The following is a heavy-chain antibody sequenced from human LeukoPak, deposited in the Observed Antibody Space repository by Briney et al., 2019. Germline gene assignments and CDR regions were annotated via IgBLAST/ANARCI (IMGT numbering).Heavy chain of an antibody. D-gene: IGHD4-23*01. Sequence: GGSLRLSCAASGFTFSSYAMSWVRQAPGKGLEWFSAISGSGGSTYYADSVKGRFTISRDNSKNTLYLQMNSLRAEDTAVYYCAKYFFGGYSRESGMDVWGKGTTVTVSS. CDR2: ISGSGGST. CDR1: GFTFSSYA. V-gene: IGHV3-23*01. CDR3: AKYFFGGYSRESGMDV. J-gene: IGHJ6*03.